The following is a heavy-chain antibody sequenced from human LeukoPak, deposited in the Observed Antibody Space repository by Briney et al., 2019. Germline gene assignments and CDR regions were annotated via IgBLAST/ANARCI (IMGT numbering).Heavy chain of an antibody. V-gene: IGHV4-61*01. CDR2: IYHSGST. J-gene: IGHJ4*02. CDR3: ARDGDY. Sequence: SETLSLTCTVSGGSVSSGSDYWSWIRQPPGKGLEWIGCIYHSGSTNYNPSLKSRVTISVDTSKNQLSLKLSSVTAADTAVYYCARDGDYWGQGTLVTVSS. CDR1: GGSVSSGSDY.